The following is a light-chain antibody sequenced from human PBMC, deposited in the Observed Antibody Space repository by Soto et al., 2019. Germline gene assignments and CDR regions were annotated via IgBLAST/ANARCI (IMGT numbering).Light chain of an antibody. CDR1: QSVTSSY. CDR3: QQYGSSPRT. V-gene: IGKV3-20*01. Sequence: EIVLTQSPGTLSLSPGERATLSCRASQSVTSSYLAWYDQKPGQAPRLLIYDASNRATGIPDRFSGSGSGTDFTLTISRLEPEDFAVYYCQQYGSSPRTFGQGTKVEIK. J-gene: IGKJ1*01. CDR2: DAS.